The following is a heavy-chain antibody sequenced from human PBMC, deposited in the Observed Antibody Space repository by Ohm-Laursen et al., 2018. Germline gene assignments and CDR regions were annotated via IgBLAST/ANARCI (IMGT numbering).Heavy chain of an antibody. Sequence: SLRLSCSASGFTFSSYAMSWVRQAPGKGLEWVSSISGTYYTTYYADSVKGRFTISRDNSKNTLYLQMSGLRGEDTAVYYCARGAPFYGGFDYWGQGTLVTVSS. CDR2: ISGTYYTT. CDR1: GFTFSSYA. D-gene: IGHD4-17*01. V-gene: IGHV3-23*01. J-gene: IGHJ4*02. CDR3: ARGAPFYGGFDY.